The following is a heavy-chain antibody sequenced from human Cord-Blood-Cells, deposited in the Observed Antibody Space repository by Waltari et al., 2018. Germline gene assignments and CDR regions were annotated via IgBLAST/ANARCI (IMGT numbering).Heavy chain of an antibody. J-gene: IGHJ4*02. D-gene: IGHD1-26*01. CDR2: FDPEDGET. V-gene: IGHV1-24*01. CDR3: ATRLSGSYFTTDY. CDR1: GFTFSSYA. Sequence: VQLLESGGGLVQPGGSLRLSCAASGFTFSSYAMSWVRQAPGKGLEWMGGFDPEDGETIYAQKFQGRVTMTEDTSTDTAYMELSSLRSEDTAVYYCATRLSGSYFTTDYWGQGTLVTVSS.